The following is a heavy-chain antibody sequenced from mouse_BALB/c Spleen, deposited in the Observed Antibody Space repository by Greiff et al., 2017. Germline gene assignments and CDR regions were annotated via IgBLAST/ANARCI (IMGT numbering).Heavy chain of an antibody. CDR3: AKLGQGYAMDY. CDR2: ISSGSSTI. Sequence: EVKVVESGGGLVQPGGSRKLSCAASGFTFSSFGMHWVRQAPEKGLEWVAYISSGSSTIYYADTVKGRFTISRDNPKNTLFLQMTSLRSEDTAMYYCAKLGQGYAMDYWGQGTSVTVSS. V-gene: IGHV5-17*02. D-gene: IGHD4-1*01. CDR1: GFTFSSFG. J-gene: IGHJ4*01.